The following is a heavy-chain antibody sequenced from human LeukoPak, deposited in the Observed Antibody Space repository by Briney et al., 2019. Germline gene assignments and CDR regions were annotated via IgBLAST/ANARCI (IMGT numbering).Heavy chain of an antibody. Sequence: PGGSLRLSCAASGFAFSSYEMNWVRQAPGKGLEWVSYISSSGSTIYYADSVKGRFTISRDNAKNSLYLQMNSLRAEDTAVYYCARDLLLWFGELNWFDPWGQGTLVTVSS. V-gene: IGHV3-48*03. CDR3: ARDLLLWFGELNWFDP. D-gene: IGHD3-10*01. CDR2: ISSSGSTI. J-gene: IGHJ5*02. CDR1: GFAFSSYE.